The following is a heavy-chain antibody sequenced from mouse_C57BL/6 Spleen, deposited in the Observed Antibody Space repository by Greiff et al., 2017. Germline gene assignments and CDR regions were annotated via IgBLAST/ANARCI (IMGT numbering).Heavy chain of an antibody. D-gene: IGHD1-1*01. V-gene: IGHV5-6*01. CDR2: ISSGGSYT. CDR1: GFTFSSYG. Sequence: EVHLVESGGDLVKPGGSLKLSCAASGFTFSSYGMSWVRQTPDKRLEWVATISSGGSYTYYPDSVKGRFTISRDNAKNTLYLQMSSLKSEDTAMYYCAGTHYYGSSRRFYAMDYWGQGTSVTVSS. J-gene: IGHJ4*01. CDR3: AGTHYYGSSRRFYAMDY.